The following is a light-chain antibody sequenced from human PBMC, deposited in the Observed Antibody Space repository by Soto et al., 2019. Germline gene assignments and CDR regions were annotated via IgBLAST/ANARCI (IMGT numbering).Light chain of an antibody. CDR2: GAS. CDR1: QSVSSSY. J-gene: IGKJ3*01. V-gene: IGKV3-20*01. Sequence: EIVLTQSPGTLSLSPGERATLSCRASQSVSSSYLAWYQQKPGQAPRLLIYGASSRATGIPDRFSGSGSGTDFTLTISRLEPEAFAVYYCQQYGSSPPGFGPGTKVDIK. CDR3: QQYGSSPPG.